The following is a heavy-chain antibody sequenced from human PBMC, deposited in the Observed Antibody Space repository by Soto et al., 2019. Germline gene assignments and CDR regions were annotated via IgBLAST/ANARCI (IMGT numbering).Heavy chain of an antibody. CDR2: ISGSGGST. J-gene: IGHJ4*02. V-gene: IGHV3-23*01. CDR3: ARALDFWSAYFDE. CDR1: GFTFSSYA. Sequence: GGSLRLSCAASGFTFSSYAMSWVRQAPGKGLEWVSAISGSGGSTYYADSVKGRFTISRDNSKNTLYLQMNSLRTEDTAVYYCARALDFWSAYFDEWGQGSLVTVSS. D-gene: IGHD3-3*01.